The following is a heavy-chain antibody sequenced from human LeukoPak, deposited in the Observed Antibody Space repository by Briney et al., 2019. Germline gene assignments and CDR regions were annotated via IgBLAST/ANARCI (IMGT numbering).Heavy chain of an antibody. CDR2: IWYDGSNK. CDR1: GFTFSSYA. Sequence: GRSLRLSCAASGFTFSSYAMHWVRQAPGKGLEWVAVIWYDGSNKYYADSVKGRFTISRDNSKNTLYLQMNSLRAEDTAVYYCARDAVAQFDYWGQGTLVTVSS. V-gene: IGHV3-33*08. J-gene: IGHJ4*02. CDR3: ARDAVAQFDY. D-gene: IGHD6-19*01.